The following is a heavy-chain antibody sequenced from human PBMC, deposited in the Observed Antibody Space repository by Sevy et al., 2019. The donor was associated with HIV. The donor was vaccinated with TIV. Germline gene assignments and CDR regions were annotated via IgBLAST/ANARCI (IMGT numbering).Heavy chain of an antibody. CDR1: GFTFSSYW. CDR2: IKQDGSEK. V-gene: IGHV3-7*01. J-gene: IGHJ6*03. D-gene: IGHD4-17*01. CDR3: ARDYDYGDPNYYYYYYMDV. Sequence: GGSLRLSCAASGFTFSSYWMSWVRQAPGKGLEWVANIKQDGSEKYYVDSVKGRFTISRDNAKNSPYLQMNSLRAEDTAVYYCARDYDYGDPNYYYYYYMDVWGKGTTVTVSS.